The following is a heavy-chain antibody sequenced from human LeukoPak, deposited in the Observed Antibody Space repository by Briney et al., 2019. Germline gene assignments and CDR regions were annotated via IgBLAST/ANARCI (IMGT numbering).Heavy chain of an antibody. D-gene: IGHD6-6*01. CDR1: GYSISSGYY. CDR2: IYHSGST. V-gene: IGHV4-38-2*01. CDR3: ARRDSSSSN. Sequence: PSETLSLTCAVSGYSISSGYYWGWIRQPPGKGLEWIGSIYHSGSTYYNPSLKSRVTISVDTTKNQFSLKLSSVTAADTAVYYCARRDSSSSNWGQATLVTVSS. J-gene: IGHJ4*02.